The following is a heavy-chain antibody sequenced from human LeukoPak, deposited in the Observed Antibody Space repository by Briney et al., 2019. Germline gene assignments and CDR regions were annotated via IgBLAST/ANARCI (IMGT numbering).Heavy chain of an antibody. J-gene: IGHJ6*03. CDR3: ARGRVGQQLVRYYYYYMDV. CDR1: GGSISSYY. V-gene: IGHV4-59*01. D-gene: IGHD6-13*01. CDR2: IYYSGST. Sequence: PSETLSLTCTVSGGSISSYYWSWIRQPPGKGLEWIAYIYYSGSTNYNPSLKSRVTISVDTSKNQFSPNLSSVTAADTAVYYCARGRVGQQLVRYYYYYMDVWGKGTTVTVSS.